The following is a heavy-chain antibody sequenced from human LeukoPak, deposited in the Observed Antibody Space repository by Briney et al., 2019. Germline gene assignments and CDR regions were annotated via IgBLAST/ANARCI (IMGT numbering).Heavy chain of an antibody. Sequence: SETLSLTCAVSGGSISSGGYSWSWIRQPPGKGLEWIGYIYHSGSTYYNPSLKSRVTISVDRSKNQFSPKLSSVTAADTAVYYCASGYPDPYYFDYWGQGTLVTVSS. CDR3: ASGYPDPYYFDY. D-gene: IGHD5-12*01. J-gene: IGHJ4*02. V-gene: IGHV4-30-2*01. CDR1: GGSISSGGYS. CDR2: IYHSGST.